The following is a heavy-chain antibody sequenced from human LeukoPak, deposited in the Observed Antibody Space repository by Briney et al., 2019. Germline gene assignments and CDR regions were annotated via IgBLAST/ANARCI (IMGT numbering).Heavy chain of an antibody. CDR2: INHSGST. J-gene: IGHJ6*02. CDR3: ARNYYYYGMDG. CDR1: GGSISSYY. Sequence: SEALSLTCTVSGGSISSYYWSWIRPPPGKGLEWIGEINHSGSTNYNPSLKSRVTISVDTSKNQFSLKLSSVTAADTAVYYCARNYYYYGMDGWGQGSTVTVSS. V-gene: IGHV4-34*01.